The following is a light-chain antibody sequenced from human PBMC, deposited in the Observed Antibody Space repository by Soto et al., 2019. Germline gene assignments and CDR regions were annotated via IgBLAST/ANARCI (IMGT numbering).Light chain of an antibody. V-gene: IGKV3-11*01. Sequence: EIVLTQSPDTLSLSPGERAIFSCRTSQSIGSTLAWYQHKPGQAPRLLIYDAYKRATGIPARFAGSGSGTDVTTTTTCLELEDFEVYYCEQRSKWPVTFGPGTTVDIK. CDR1: QSIGST. CDR2: DAY. CDR3: EQRSKWPVT. J-gene: IGKJ3*01.